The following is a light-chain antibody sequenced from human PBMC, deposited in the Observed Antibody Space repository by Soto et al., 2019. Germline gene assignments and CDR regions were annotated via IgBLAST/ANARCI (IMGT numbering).Light chain of an antibody. V-gene: IGKV1-5*01. CDR3: QQYYSYPT. CDR1: QSISNW. Sequence: DIQMTQSPTTLSASVGDRVTITCRASQSISNWLAWYQQKPGKAPKLLIYDASSLESGVPSRFSGSGSGTEFTLTISCLQSEDFATYYCQQYYSYPTFGQGTKVDIK. J-gene: IGKJ1*01. CDR2: DAS.